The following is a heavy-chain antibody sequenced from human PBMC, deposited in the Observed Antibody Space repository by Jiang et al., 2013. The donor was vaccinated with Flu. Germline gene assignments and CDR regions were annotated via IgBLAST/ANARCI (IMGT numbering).Heavy chain of an antibody. CDR1: GGSISSSSYY. CDR3: ARQDALLGALDI. J-gene: IGHJ3*02. CDR2: IYYSGST. D-gene: IGHD3-10*01. Sequence: GSGLVKPSETLSLTCTVSGGSISSSSYYWGWIRQPPGKGLEWIGSIYYSGSTYYNPSLKSRVTISVDTSKNQFSLKLSSVTAADTAVYYCARQDALLGALDIWGQGTMVTVSS. V-gene: IGHV4-39*01.